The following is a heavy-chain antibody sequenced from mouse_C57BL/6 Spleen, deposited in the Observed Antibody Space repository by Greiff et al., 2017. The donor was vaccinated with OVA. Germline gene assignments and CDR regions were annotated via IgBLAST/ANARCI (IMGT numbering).Heavy chain of an antibody. D-gene: IGHD3-2*02. V-gene: IGHV1-53*01. Sequence: VQLQQPGTELVKPGASVKLSCKASGYSFTSYWMHWVKQRPGQGLEWIGNINPSNGGTNYNEKFKSKATLTVDKSSSTAYMQLSSLTSEDSAVYYCAPHSSGYLYAMDYWGQGTSVTVSS. CDR1: GYSFTSYW. CDR2: INPSNGGT. J-gene: IGHJ4*01. CDR3: APHSSGYLYAMDY.